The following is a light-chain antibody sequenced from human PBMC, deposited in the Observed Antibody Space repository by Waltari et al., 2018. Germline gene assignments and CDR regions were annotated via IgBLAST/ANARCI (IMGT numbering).Light chain of an antibody. Sequence: SYVLTQPPSVSVAPGESARITCGGNNIGTKSVHWYQQKPGQAPVLVIYSDSDRPSGIPERFSGTNSGNTAALIIAGLQAEDEADYYCSSYSNIKMYLFGTGTKVSVL. CDR1: NIGTKS. V-gene: IGLV3-21*01. J-gene: IGLJ1*01. CDR2: SDS. CDR3: SSYSNIKMYL.